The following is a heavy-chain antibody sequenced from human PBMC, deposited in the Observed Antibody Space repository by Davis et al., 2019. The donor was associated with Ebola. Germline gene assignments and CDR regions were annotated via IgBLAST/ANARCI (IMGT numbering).Heavy chain of an antibody. D-gene: IGHD3-10*01. CDR3: ARGDYYGSGTEPHFDY. J-gene: IGHJ4*02. CDR2: IGTYADT. Sequence: GESLKISCAASGFTFSSYDMHWVRQAPGKRLAFLSGIGTYADTYYPGSVKGRFTVSRVNAKNSLHLQMNSLRAEDTAVYYCARGDYYGSGTEPHFDYWGQGALVTVSS. CDR1: GFTFSSYD. V-gene: IGHV3-13*01.